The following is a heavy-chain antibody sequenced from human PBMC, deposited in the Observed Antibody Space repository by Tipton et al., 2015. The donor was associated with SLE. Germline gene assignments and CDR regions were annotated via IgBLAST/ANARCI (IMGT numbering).Heavy chain of an antibody. J-gene: IGHJ6*02. CDR2: IYYSGST. CDR1: GGSISSKTYY. V-gene: IGHV4-39*07. Sequence: TLSLTCTVSGGSISSKTYYWGWIRQPPGKGLEWIGGIYYSGSTYYNPSLKSRVTISLDTSKNQFSLRLSSVTAADTAVYFCARSRGLGSCSGDNCYDYYFGMDVWGQGTTVTVSS. D-gene: IGHD2-15*01. CDR3: ARSRGLGSCSGDNCYDYYFGMDV.